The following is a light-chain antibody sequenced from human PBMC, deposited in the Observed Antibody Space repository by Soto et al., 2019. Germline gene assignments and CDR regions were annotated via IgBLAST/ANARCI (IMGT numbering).Light chain of an antibody. Sequence: QSALTQPPSVSGAPGQRVTISCTGSSSNIGAGYDVHWYQQLPGTAPKLLIYGNSNRPSGVPDRFSGSKSGTSASLAITRLQAEDEADYYCQSYDISLHNYVFGTGTKVTVL. V-gene: IGLV1-40*01. CDR2: GNS. J-gene: IGLJ1*01. CDR1: SSNIGAGYD. CDR3: QSYDISLHNYV.